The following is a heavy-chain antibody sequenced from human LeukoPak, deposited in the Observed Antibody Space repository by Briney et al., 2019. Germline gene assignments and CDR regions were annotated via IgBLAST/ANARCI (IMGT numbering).Heavy chain of an antibody. CDR1: GFTFSSYE. V-gene: IGHV3-48*03. D-gene: IGHD6-19*01. Sequence: GGSLRLSCAASGFTFSSYEMNWVRQAPGKGLEWVSYISSSGSTIYYADSVKGRFTISRDNSKNTLYLQMNSLRAEDTAVYYCARSPRSIIAVRNRYYFDYWGQGTLVTVSS. CDR3: ARSPRSIIAVRNRYYFDY. CDR2: ISSSGSTI. J-gene: IGHJ4*02.